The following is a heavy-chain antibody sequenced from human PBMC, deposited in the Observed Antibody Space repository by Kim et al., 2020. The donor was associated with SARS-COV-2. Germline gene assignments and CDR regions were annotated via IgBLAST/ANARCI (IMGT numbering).Heavy chain of an antibody. D-gene: IGHD2-2*01. CDR3: ARGRVVPAGRAGWFDP. Sequence: ASVKVSCKASGYTFTSYAMHWVRQAPGQRLEWMGWINAGNGNTKYSQKFQGRVTITRDTSASTAYMELSSLRSEDTAVYYCARGRVVPAGRAGWFDPWGQGTLVTVSS. V-gene: IGHV1-3*01. J-gene: IGHJ5*02. CDR2: INAGNGNT. CDR1: GYTFTSYA.